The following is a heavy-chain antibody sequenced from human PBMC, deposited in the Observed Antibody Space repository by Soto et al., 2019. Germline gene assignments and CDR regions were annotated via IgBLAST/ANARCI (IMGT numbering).Heavy chain of an antibody. D-gene: IGHD6-13*01. J-gene: IGHJ6*02. CDR3: ARDSGGLSSSWYRFYYYYGMDV. CDR1: GYTFTSYS. CDR2: ISAYNGNT. V-gene: IGHV1-18*01. Sequence: QVQLVQSGAEVKKPGASVKVSCKASGYTFTSYSISWVRQAPGQGLEWMGWISAYNGNTNYAQKLQGRVTMTTDTSTSTAYMELRSLRSDDTAVYYCARDSGGLSSSWYRFYYYYGMDVWGQGTTVTVSS.